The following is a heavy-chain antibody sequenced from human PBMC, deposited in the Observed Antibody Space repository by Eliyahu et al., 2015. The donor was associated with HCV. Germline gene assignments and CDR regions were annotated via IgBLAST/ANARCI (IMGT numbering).Heavy chain of an antibody. D-gene: IGHD3-3*01. Sequence: QVQLVQSGAEVRXTGASVKVSCKASGYNFTIHXVTWVRQAPGQGLEWMGWINGYNEYTNYAPKFQGRVTMATGTSTNPAYMELTSLRSDDTAVYYCARVRNTIFGVASLNDAFDIWGQGTMVTVSS. CDR2: INGYNEYT. CDR3: ARVRNTIFGVASLNDAFDI. CDR1: GYNFTIHX. J-gene: IGHJ3*02. V-gene: IGHV1-18*01.